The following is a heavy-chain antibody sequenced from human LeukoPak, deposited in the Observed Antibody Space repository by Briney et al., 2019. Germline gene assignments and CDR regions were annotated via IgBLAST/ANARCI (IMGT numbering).Heavy chain of an antibody. CDR1: GFTFSDYA. D-gene: IGHD3-22*01. Sequence: GGSLRLSCAASGFTFSDYAMTWVRQAPGKGLEWVSVISGSGGSTYDADSVEGRFTISRDNSKNTLYLQMNSLRAEDTAVYYCAKRGYDSSGYYGYLDYWGQGILVTVSS. J-gene: IGHJ4*03. V-gene: IGHV3-23*01. CDR2: ISGSGGST. CDR3: AKRGYDSSGYYGYLDY.